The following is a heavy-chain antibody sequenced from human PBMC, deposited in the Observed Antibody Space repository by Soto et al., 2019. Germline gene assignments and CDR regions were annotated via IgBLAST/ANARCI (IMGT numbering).Heavy chain of an antibody. J-gene: IGHJ6*02. CDR3: ARDKAARNSYYYGMDV. CDR1: RFTFSSYA. V-gene: IGHV3-30-3*01. CDR2: ISYDGSNK. Sequence: GGSLRLSCAASRFTFSSYAMHWVRQAPGKGLEWVAVISYDGSNKYYADSVKGRFTISRDNSKNTLYLQMNSLRAEDTAVYYCARDKAARNSYYYGMDVWGQGATVTV. D-gene: IGHD6-6*01.